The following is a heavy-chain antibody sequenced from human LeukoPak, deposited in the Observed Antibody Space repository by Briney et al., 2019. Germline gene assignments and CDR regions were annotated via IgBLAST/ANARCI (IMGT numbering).Heavy chain of an antibody. CDR3: ARRFTMVRGVTNDAFDI. CDR2: ISYDGSNE. J-gene: IGHJ3*02. Sequence: PGGSLRLSCAASGFTFSSYVMHWVRQAPGKGLEWVAIISYDGSNEYYADSVKGRFTISRDNSRNTLYLQMNSLRAEDTAVYYCARRFTMVRGVTNDAFDIWGQGTRVTVSS. CDR1: GFTFSSYV. V-gene: IGHV3-30*04. D-gene: IGHD3-10*01.